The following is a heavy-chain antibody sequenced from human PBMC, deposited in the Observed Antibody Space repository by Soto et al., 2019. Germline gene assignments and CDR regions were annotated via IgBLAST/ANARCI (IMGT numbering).Heavy chain of an antibody. Sequence: GGSLRLSCSASGFSVSSNYMNWVRQAPGKGLEWVSVIYSGGDTHYTDSVKGRFTVSRDKSENTVFLEMKSLRAEDTGIYYCARDPFSQYSHGPSGFQRWGLGTLVTVS. V-gene: IGHV3-53*01. CDR3: ARDPFSQYSHGPSGFQR. CDR1: GFSVSSNY. CDR2: IYSGGDT. J-gene: IGHJ4*02. D-gene: IGHD2-21*01.